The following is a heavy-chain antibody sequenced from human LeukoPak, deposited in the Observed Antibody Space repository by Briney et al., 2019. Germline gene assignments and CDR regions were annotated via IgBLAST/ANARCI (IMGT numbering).Heavy chain of an antibody. V-gene: IGHV3-23*01. CDR2: MSGSGGSR. Sequence: GGSLRLSCTASGFTVSSYALSWVRQAPGKGLEWVSAMSGSGGSRYYADSVKGRFTISRDNSENTLYLQMNSLRAEDTAVYYCAKSAAEVTAITLDYWGQGTLVTVSS. CDR3: AKSAAEVTAITLDY. J-gene: IGHJ4*02. CDR1: GFTVSSYA. D-gene: IGHD2-21*02.